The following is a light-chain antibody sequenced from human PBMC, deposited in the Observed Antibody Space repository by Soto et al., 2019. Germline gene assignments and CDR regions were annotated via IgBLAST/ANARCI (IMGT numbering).Light chain of an antibody. Sequence: QSALTQPRSVSGSPGQSVTISCTGTSSDVGGYNYVSWYQQHPGKAPKLVLYDVSNRPSGVPDRFSGSKSGNTASLSISGLQAEDEAEYYCCSYAGTYSFYVFGTGTKV. CDR1: SSDVGGYNY. J-gene: IGLJ1*01. V-gene: IGLV2-11*01. CDR3: CSYAGTYSFYV. CDR2: DVS.